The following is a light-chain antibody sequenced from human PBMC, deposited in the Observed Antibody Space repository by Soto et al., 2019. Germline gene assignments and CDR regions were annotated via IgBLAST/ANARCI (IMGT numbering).Light chain of an antibody. V-gene: IGLV2-23*01. Sequence: QSALTQPASVSGSPRQSITISCTGTSSDVGIYNLVSWYQQHPGKAPKLMIYEGSKRPSGVSNRFSGSKSGNTASLTISGLQAEDEADYYCCSYAGSSSLLFGGGTQLTVL. CDR1: SSDVGIYNL. CDR3: CSYAGSSSLL. J-gene: IGLJ2*01. CDR2: EGS.